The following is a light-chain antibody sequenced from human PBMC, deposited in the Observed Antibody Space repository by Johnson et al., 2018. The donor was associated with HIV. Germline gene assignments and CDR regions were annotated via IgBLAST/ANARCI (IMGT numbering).Light chain of an antibody. J-gene: IGLJ1*01. CDR3: GTWDNSLNVYV. CDR1: SSNIGNNY. Sequence: QSVLTQPPSVSAAPGHKVTISCSGSSSNIGNNYVSWYQQLPGTAPKLLIYENNKRPSGIPDRFSGSKSGTSATLGITGLQTGDEAGYYCGTWDNSLNVYVFGTGTKVTVL. CDR2: ENN. V-gene: IGLV1-51*02.